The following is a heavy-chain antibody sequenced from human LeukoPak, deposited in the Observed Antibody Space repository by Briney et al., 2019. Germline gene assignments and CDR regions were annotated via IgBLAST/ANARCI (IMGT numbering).Heavy chain of an antibody. J-gene: IGHJ4*02. V-gene: IGHV1-69*13. CDR3: ASYYDSSGNYFDY. Sequence: ASVKVSCKASGGTFSSYATSWVRQAPGQGLEWMGGIIPIFGTANYAQKFQGRVTITADESTSTAYMELSSLRSEDTAVYYCASYYDSSGNYFDYWGQGTLVTVSS. CDR1: GGTFSSYA. CDR2: IIPIFGTA. D-gene: IGHD3-22*01.